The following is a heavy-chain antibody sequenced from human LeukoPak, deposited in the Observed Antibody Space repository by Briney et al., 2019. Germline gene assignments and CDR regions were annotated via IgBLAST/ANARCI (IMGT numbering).Heavy chain of an antibody. D-gene: IGHD1-1*01. CDR1: GYTFTIYY. CDR3: ARGTTDAY. CDR2: INPSGGST. V-gene: IGHV1-46*01. Sequence: ASVRVSCTASGYTFTIYYIDWVRQAPGQGLEWMGVINPSGGSTRYAQKFQGRVTMTGDPSARTVYMELSSLTSDDTAVYYCARGTTDAYWGQGTPVTVSS. J-gene: IGHJ4*02.